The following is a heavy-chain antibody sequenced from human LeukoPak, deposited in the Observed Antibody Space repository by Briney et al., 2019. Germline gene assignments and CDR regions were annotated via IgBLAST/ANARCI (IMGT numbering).Heavy chain of an antibody. CDR2: IRYDGSNK. V-gene: IGHV3-30*02. J-gene: IGHJ4*02. Sequence: GGSLRLSCAASGFTFSSYGMHWVRQAPGKGLEWVAFIRYDGSNKYYADSVKGRFTISRDNSKNTLYLQMNSLRAEDTAVYYCAKDGSRAYYDSSGTYFDYWGQGTLVTVSS. CDR3: AKDGSRAYYDSSGTYFDY. D-gene: IGHD3-22*01. CDR1: GFTFSSYG.